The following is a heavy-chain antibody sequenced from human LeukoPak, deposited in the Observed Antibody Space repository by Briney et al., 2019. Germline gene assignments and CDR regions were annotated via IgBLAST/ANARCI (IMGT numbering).Heavy chain of an antibody. CDR3: LRGGQWVIFDN. V-gene: IGHV3-53*01. D-gene: IGHD2-21*01. Sequence: GGSLRLSCAVSGFVVTSNYMSWVRQAPAKGPEWVAVMFPSGTAYHSYYVKVRFAISIDISTYTLPLQMNSLRADGAAIYYCLRGGQWVIFDNWGQGSLVTVSS. J-gene: IGHJ4*02. CDR2: MFPSGTA. CDR1: GFVVTSNY.